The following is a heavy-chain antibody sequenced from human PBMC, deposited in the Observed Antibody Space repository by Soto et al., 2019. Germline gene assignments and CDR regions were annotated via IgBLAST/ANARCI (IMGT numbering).Heavy chain of an antibody. Sequence: ASVKVSCKASGYTFSAYAMHWVRQAPGQSLEWMGWLNGGTGQTRYSQKFQDRVIITRDTSASTGYMELSSLTSEDTAVYYCARGKGMEENYFYYGLDIWGQGTTVTVSS. CDR3: ARGKGMEENYFYYGLDI. CDR1: GYTFSAYA. J-gene: IGHJ6*02. D-gene: IGHD1-1*01. V-gene: IGHV1-3*01. CDR2: LNGGTGQT.